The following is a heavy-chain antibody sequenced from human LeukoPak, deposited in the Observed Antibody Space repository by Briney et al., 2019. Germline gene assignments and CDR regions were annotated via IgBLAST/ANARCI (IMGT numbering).Heavy chain of an antibody. Sequence: SETLSLTCSVSGGSVSSSNFYWGWVRQAPGRGLEWIGSFYFSGSSFHNPSLKSRVLMSGDKSKNHLSLKLRSVTAADTAVYYCAERGVGPTTDAFDIWGRGTMVTVSS. J-gene: IGHJ3*02. CDR3: AERGVGPTTDAFDI. CDR2: FYFSGSS. V-gene: IGHV4-39*07. CDR1: GGSVSSSNFY. D-gene: IGHD1-26*01.